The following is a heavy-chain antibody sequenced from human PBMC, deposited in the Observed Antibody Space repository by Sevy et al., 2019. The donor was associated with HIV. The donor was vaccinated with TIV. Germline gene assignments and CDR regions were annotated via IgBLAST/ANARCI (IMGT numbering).Heavy chain of an antibody. D-gene: IGHD3-3*02. Sequence: GGYLRLSCAASGFTFSSYSMNWVRQAPGKGLERISYISSSSSTIYYADSVKGRFTVSRDNAKNSLYLQMKSLRAEDTAAYYCARENTFLEWLLYPTDAFDIWGQGTMVNVSS. CDR1: GFTFSSYS. CDR3: ARENTFLEWLLYPTDAFDI. J-gene: IGHJ3*02. V-gene: IGHV3-48*01. CDR2: ISSSSSTI.